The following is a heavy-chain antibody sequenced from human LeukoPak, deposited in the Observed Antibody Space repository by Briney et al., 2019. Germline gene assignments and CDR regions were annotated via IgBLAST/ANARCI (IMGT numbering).Heavy chain of an antibody. V-gene: IGHV4-39*01. CDR2: IYYSGST. J-gene: IGHJ5*02. CDR3: ARQNEGYYYDSSGLNWFDP. CDR1: GGSISSSSYY. Sequence: SETLSLTCTVSGGSISSSSYYWGWIRQPPGKGPEWIGSIYYSGSTYYNPSLKSRVTISVDTSKNQFSLKLSSVTAADTAVYYCARQNEGYYYDSSGLNWFDPWGQGTLATVSS. D-gene: IGHD3-22*01.